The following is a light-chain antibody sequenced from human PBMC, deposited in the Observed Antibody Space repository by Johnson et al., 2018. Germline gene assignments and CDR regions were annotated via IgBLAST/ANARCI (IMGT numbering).Light chain of an antibody. V-gene: IGLV1-51*02. Sequence: QSVLTQPPSVSVAPGQKVTISCSGSSSNIGNNYVSWYQQLQGTAPKLLIYENNKRPSGIPDRFSGSTSGTSATLGITGLQTVDEADYYCGTWDSSLSAGNVFGTGTKVTIL. CDR1: SSNIGNNY. J-gene: IGLJ1*01. CDR3: GTWDSSLSAGNV. CDR2: ENN.